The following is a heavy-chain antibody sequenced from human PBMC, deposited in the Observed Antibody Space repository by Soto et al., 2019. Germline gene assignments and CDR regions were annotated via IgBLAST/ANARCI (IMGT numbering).Heavy chain of an antibody. J-gene: IGHJ6*02. V-gene: IGHV3-30*18. CDR1: GFTFRSFG. CDR3: AKDVGQQLVLNYGMDV. D-gene: IGHD6-13*01. Sequence: QVQLVESGGGVIQPGTSLSLSCGSSGFTFRSFGMYWVRQAPGKGLEWVAVVSYDGNHKYYADSVKGRFTVSRDNAKNMMYLQTNSLRGEDPAAYYCAKDVGQQLVLNYGMDVWGQGTTVPVSS. CDR2: VSYDGNHK.